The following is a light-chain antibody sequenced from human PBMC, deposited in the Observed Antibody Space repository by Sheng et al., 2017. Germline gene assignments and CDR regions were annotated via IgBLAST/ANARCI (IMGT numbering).Light chain of an antibody. Sequence: AIQMTQSPSSLSASVGDRVTITCRASQGIRDDLGWYQQKPGKAPKLLIHKASISHTGVPSRFSGSGSGTEFTLTISGLQPDDFATYYCQQYGSSFGTFGQGTKVEIK. J-gene: IGKJ1*01. CDR3: QQYGSSFGT. CDR2: KAS. V-gene: IGKV1-6*01. CDR1: QGIRDD.